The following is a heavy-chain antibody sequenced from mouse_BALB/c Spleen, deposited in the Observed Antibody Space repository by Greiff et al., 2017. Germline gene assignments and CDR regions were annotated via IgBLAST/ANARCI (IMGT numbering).Heavy chain of an antibody. CDR3: ARAYYGNYLAY. D-gene: IGHD2-10*01. J-gene: IGHJ3*01. CDR1: GYAFSSSW. CDR2: IYPGDGDT. Sequence: QVQLQQSGPELVKPGASVKISCKASGYAFSSSWMNWVKQRPGQGLEWIGRIYPGDGDTNYNGKFKGKATLTADKSSSTAYMQLSSLTSVDSAVYFCARAYYGNYLAYWGQGTLVTVSA. V-gene: IGHV1-82*01.